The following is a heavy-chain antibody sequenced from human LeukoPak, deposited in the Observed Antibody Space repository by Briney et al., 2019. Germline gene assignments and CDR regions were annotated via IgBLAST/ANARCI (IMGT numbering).Heavy chain of an antibody. V-gene: IGHV4-38-2*01. D-gene: IGHD2-15*01. CDR2: IYHSGST. CDR1: GYSISSGYY. Sequence: SETLSLTCAVSGYSISSGYYWGWIRQPPGKGLEWIGSIYHSGSTYYNPSLKSRVTISLDTSKNQFSLRLSSVTAADTAVYYCARGVGCSGGSCYSSFDYWGQGTLVTVSS. J-gene: IGHJ4*02. CDR3: ARGVGCSGGSCYSSFDY.